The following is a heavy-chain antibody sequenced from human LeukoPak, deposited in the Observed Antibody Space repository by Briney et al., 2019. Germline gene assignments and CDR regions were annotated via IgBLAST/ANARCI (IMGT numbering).Heavy chain of an antibody. CDR3: ARVLAETSSGWYYFDY. V-gene: IGHV4-39*07. D-gene: IGHD6-19*01. Sequence: PSETLSLTCTVSGGSISSYYWGWIRQPPGKGLEWIGSIYYSGSTYYNPSLKSRVTISVDTSKNQFSLKLSSVTAADTAVYYCARVLAETSSGWYYFDYWGQGTLVTVSS. J-gene: IGHJ4*02. CDR2: IYYSGST. CDR1: GGSISSYY.